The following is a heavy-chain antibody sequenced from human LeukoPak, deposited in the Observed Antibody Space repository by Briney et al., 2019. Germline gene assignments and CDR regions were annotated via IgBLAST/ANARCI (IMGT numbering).Heavy chain of an antibody. CDR2: ISSSSNYI. Sequence: GGPLRLSCAASGFTFSSHSMTWVRQAPGKGLEWVSSISSSSNYIYYADSVKGRFTISRDNAKNSLYLQANSLRAEDTAVYYCARGRPLLYSSGWSSDHWGQGALVTVSS. J-gene: IGHJ4*02. V-gene: IGHV3-21*01. CDR3: ARGRPLLYSSGWSSDH. CDR1: GFTFSSHS. D-gene: IGHD6-19*01.